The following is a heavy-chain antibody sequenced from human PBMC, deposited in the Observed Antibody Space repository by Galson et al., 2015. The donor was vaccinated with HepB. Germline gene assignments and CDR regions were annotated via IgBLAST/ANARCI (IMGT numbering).Heavy chain of an antibody. Sequence: SLRLSCAASGFTVSSNYMSWVRQAPGKGLEWVSVIYSGGSTYYADSVKGRFTISRDNSKNTLYLQMNSLRAEDTAVYYCARDGGGGVAGTLDYWGQGTLVTVSS. CDR1: GFTVSSNY. J-gene: IGHJ4*02. V-gene: IGHV3-66*01. CDR2: IYSGGST. CDR3: ARDGGGGVAGTLDY. D-gene: IGHD3-16*01.